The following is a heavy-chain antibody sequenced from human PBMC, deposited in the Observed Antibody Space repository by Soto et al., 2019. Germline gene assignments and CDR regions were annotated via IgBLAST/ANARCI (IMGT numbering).Heavy chain of an antibody. CDR3: ATYSSLDY. J-gene: IGHJ4*02. V-gene: IGHV3-53*01. CDR1: GFTVSNNY. D-gene: IGHD6-13*01. Sequence: GGSLRLSCAASGFTVSNNYMSWVRQAPGKGLEWVSLIYSGGSTYYADSVKGRFTISRDNSKNTLYLQMNSLGAEDTAVYYCATYSSLDYWGQGTLVTVSS. CDR2: IYSGGST.